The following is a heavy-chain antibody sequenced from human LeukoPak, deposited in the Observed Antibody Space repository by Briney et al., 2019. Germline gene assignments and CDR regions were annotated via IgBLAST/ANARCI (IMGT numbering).Heavy chain of an antibody. V-gene: IGHV1-69*04. Sequence: GASVKVSCKASGGTFSSYAISWVRQAPGQGLEWRGRIIPILGIANYAQKFQGRVTITADKSTSTAYMELSSLRSEDTAVYYCARDGEHDYYDSSGYSYYVDYWGQGTLVTVSS. CDR3: ARDGEHDYYDSSGYSYYVDY. CDR1: GGTFSSYA. CDR2: IIPILGIA. D-gene: IGHD3-22*01. J-gene: IGHJ4*02.